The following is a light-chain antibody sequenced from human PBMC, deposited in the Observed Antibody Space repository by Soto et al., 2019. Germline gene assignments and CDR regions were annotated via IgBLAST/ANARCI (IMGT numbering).Light chain of an antibody. CDR1: SSDVGGYKY. Sequence: QSALTQPPSASGSPGQSGTISCTGTSSDVGGYKYVSWYQQHPGKAPKLMIYEVSQRPSGVPDRFSGSKSGNTASLTVSGLQAEDEADYYCSSYAGSNNLNVFGGGTKLTVL. J-gene: IGLJ2*01. CDR3: SSYAGSNNLNV. CDR2: EVS. V-gene: IGLV2-8*01.